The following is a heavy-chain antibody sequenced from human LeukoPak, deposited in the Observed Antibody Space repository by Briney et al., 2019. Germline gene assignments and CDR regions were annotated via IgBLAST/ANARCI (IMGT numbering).Heavy chain of an antibody. CDR2: IYYSGST. Sequence: SETLSLTCTVSGGSISSYYWSWIRQPPGKGLEWIGYIYYSGSTNYNPSLKSRVTISVDTSKNQFSLKLSSVTAADTAVYYCARDRGRFLEWPRGGMDVWGQGTTVTVSS. V-gene: IGHV4-59*01. J-gene: IGHJ6*02. D-gene: IGHD3-3*01. CDR1: GGSISSYY. CDR3: ARDRGRFLEWPRGGMDV.